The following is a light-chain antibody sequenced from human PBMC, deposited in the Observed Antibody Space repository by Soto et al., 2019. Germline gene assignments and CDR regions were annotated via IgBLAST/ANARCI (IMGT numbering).Light chain of an antibody. CDR1: TSDAGGYDY. J-gene: IGLJ3*02. CDR2: EVR. V-gene: IGLV2-14*01. Sequence: QSALTQPASVSGSPGQSITISCTGTTSDAGGYDYVSWFQHHAGKAPKLMIFEVRNRPSGVSSRFSGSKSGNTASLTISGLQAEDEADYYCSSYAMSSTVVFGGGTKVTVL. CDR3: SSYAMSSTVV.